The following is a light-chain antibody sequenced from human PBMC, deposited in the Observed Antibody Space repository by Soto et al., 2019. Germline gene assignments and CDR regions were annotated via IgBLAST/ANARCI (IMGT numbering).Light chain of an antibody. CDR2: EVT. V-gene: IGLV2-14*01. J-gene: IGLJ1*01. CDR1: SSDVGGYDY. CDR3: SSYTNINTRACV. Sequence: QSVVTQPASVSGSPGQSITISCTGTSSDVGGYDYVSWYQQYPGKAPRLIIYEVTDRPSGVSNRFSGSKSGNTASLTISGLQAEDEAEYYCSSYTNINTRACVFGTGTQLTVL.